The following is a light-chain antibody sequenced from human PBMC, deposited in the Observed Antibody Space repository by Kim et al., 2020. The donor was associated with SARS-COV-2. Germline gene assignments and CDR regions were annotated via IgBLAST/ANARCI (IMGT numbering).Light chain of an antibody. Sequence: PGQRVTISCSGSISNIGTNTVNWYQQLPRTAPKLIYRNNPRPSGVPDRFSGSKSGTSASLAISGLQSEDEADYYCAAWDDSVNGYVFGTGTKVTVL. CDR2: RNN. CDR3: AAWDDSVNGYV. V-gene: IGLV1-44*01. J-gene: IGLJ1*01. CDR1: ISNIGTNT.